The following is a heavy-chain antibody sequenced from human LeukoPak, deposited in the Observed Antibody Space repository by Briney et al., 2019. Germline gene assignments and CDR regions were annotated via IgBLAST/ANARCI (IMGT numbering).Heavy chain of an antibody. Sequence: ASVKVSCKASGYSFTGYYIHWVRQAPGQGLEWMGWINPDGDVTKSAQKFQGRVTMTSDKSISTAYMELSRLRSDDTAVYYCARAVTMVRGVILYNWFDPWGQGTLVTVSS. V-gene: IGHV1-2*02. CDR1: GYSFTGYY. CDR2: INPDGDVT. D-gene: IGHD3-10*01. J-gene: IGHJ5*02. CDR3: ARAVTMVRGVILYNWFDP.